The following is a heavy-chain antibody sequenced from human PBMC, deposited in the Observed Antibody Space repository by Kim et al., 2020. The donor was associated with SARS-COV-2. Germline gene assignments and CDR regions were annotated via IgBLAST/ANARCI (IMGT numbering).Heavy chain of an antibody. CDR3: ARDSPLLLWFGELSSYYYYGMDV. D-gene: IGHD3-10*01. V-gene: IGHV1-18*01. J-gene: IGHJ6*02. Sequence: ASVKVSCKASGYTFTSYGISWVRQAPGQGLEWMGWISAYNGNTNYAQKLQGRVTMTTDTSTSTAYMELRSLRSDDTAVYYCARDSPLLLWFGELSSYYYYGMDVWGQGTTVTVSS. CDR1: GYTFTSYG. CDR2: ISAYNGNT.